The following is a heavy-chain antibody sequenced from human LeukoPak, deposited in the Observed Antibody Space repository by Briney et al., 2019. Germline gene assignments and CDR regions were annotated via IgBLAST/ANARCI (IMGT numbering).Heavy chain of an antibody. J-gene: IGHJ4*02. V-gene: IGHV4-38-2*01. CDR2: IFHSGNT. Sequence: PSETLSLTCAVSGFSISSGYYWGWIRQPPEKGLEWIGSIFHSGNTYYNPSLKSRVTISVDTSKNQFSLKLSSVTAADTAVYSCAGFTFFRGVITFDYWGQGTLVTVSS. CDR3: AGFTFFRGVITFDY. CDR1: GFSISSGYY. D-gene: IGHD3-10*01.